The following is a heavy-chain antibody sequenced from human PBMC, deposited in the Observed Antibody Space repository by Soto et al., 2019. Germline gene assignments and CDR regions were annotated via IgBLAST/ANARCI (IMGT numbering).Heavy chain of an antibody. CDR3: ARDYYGMDV. V-gene: IGHV4-30-2*06. CDR2: TYQSGSA. Sequence: SETLSLTCTVSGGSISSGGYSWTWIRQSPGKGLEWIGYTYQSGSAYYNPSLKSRVTISVDRSKNQFSLNLTSVTAADTAVYYCARDYYGMDVWGQGTLVTVSS. J-gene: IGHJ6*02. CDR1: GGSISSGGYS.